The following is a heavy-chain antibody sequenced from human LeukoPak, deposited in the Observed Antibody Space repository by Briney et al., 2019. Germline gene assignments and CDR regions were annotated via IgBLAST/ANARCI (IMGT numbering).Heavy chain of an antibody. CDR1: GGTFSNHA. D-gene: IGHD6-19*01. Sequence: GASVKVSCKTSGGTFSNHAISWVRQAPGQGLEWMGGFIPVLGRAIYAQKFQGRVTITTDESASTAYMELSALTSDDTAVYYCARGRRDPGAGAGVDYYYFYMDVWGKGTTVTVSS. CDR3: ARGRRDPGAGAGVDYYYFYMDV. J-gene: IGHJ6*03. V-gene: IGHV1-69*05. CDR2: FIPVLGRA.